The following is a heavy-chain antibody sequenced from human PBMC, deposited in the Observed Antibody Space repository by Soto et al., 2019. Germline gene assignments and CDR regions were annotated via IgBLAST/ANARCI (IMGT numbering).Heavy chain of an antibody. CDR1: GGSFSGYY. D-gene: IGHD3-22*01. Sequence: SETLSLTCAVYGGSFSGYYWSWIRQPPGKGLEWIGEINHSGSTNYNPSLKSRVTISVDTSKNQFSLKLSSVTAADTAVYYCARGLYYDSSGYPYYYYYYGMDVWGQGTTVTVS. J-gene: IGHJ6*02. V-gene: IGHV4-34*01. CDR3: ARGLYYDSSGYPYYYYYYGMDV. CDR2: INHSGST.